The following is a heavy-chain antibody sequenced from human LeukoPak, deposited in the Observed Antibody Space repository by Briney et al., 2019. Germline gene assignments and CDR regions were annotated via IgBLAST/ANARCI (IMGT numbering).Heavy chain of an antibody. CDR2: IKEDGSEK. D-gene: IGHD1-14*01. Sequence: GGSLRLSCAASGFTFSNYWMSWVRQAPGKGLEWVANIKEDGSEKYYVDSLKGRFTISRDNAKNSLYLQMNSLRAEDTAVYYCARVGNLYYYYYMDVWGKGTTVTVSS. CDR1: GFTFSNYW. J-gene: IGHJ6*03. V-gene: IGHV3-7*01. CDR3: ARVGNLYYYYYMDV.